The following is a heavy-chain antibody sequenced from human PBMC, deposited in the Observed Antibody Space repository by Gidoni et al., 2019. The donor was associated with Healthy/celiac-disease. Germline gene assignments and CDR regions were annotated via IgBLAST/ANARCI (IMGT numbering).Heavy chain of an antibody. CDR3: ARPGYEDSSGYYGYFDY. Sequence: QVQLVESGGGVVQPGRSLRLSCAASGLTFRSYAMHWVRQAPGKGLEWVSVISYDGSNKYYADSVKGRFTISRDNSKNTVYLQMNSLRAEDTAVYYCARPGYEDSSGYYGYFDYWGQGTLVTVSS. J-gene: IGHJ4*02. CDR2: ISYDGSNK. V-gene: IGHV3-30-3*01. CDR1: GLTFRSYA. D-gene: IGHD3-22*01.